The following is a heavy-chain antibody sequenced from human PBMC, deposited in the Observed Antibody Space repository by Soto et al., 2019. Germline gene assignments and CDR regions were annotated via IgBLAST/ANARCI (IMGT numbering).Heavy chain of an antibody. V-gene: IGHV2-26*01. D-gene: IGHD3-10*01. CDR3: ARTSMVRGRAGGFDP. CDR1: GFSISNARMG. J-gene: IGHJ5*02. Sequence: QITLKESGRVLVKPTETLTLTCTVSGFSISNARMGVSWIRQPPGKAQEWLAHIFSNDEKSYSTSLKSRLTISKDTSKSQVVLTMTNVDPVDTATYYCARTSMVRGRAGGFDPWGQGTLVTVSS. CDR2: IFSNDEK.